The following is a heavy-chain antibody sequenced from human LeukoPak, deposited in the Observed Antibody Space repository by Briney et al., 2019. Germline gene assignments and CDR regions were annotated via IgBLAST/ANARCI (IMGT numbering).Heavy chain of an antibody. CDR3: VPHINYSYQY. D-gene: IGHD5-18*01. J-gene: IGHJ4*02. V-gene: IGHV3-64D*06. CDR2: ISSDGRNA. Sequence: GGSLRRSCSASGFAFSSSPMHWVRQAPGKTLEYVSAISSDGRNAYYADSVKGRFTMSRDNSKNTLSLQMSSLRPEDTAVYYCVPHINYSYQYWGRGTQVTVS. CDR1: GFAFSSSP.